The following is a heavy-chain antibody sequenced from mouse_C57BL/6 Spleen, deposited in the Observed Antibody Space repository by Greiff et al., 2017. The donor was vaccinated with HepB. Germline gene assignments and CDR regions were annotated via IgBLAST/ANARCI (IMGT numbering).Heavy chain of an antibody. V-gene: IGHV1-50*01. D-gene: IGHD1-1*01. J-gene: IGHJ2*01. CDR2: IDPSDSYT. CDR1: GYTFTSFW. CDR3: ARRGDGSNDY. Sequence: QVQLQQPGAELVKPGASVKLSCKASGYTFTSFWMQWVKQRPGQGLEWIGEIDPSDSYTNYNQKFKGKATLTVDTSSSTAYMQLSSLTSEDSAVYYCARRGDGSNDYWGQGTTLTVSS.